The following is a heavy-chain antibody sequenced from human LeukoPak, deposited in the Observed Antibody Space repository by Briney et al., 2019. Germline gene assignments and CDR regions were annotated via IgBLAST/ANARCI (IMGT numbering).Heavy chain of an antibody. D-gene: IGHD3-22*01. Sequence: SVTVSCKASGGTFISYAISWVRQAPGQGLEWMGGIIPIFGTANYAQKFQGRVTITTDESTSTAYMELSSLRSEDTAVYYCATNSYYDSSGYYPFWYYYYYMDVWGKGTTVTVSS. CDR1: GGTFISYA. CDR2: IIPIFGTA. V-gene: IGHV1-69*05. J-gene: IGHJ6*03. CDR3: ATNSYYDSSGYYPFWYYYYYMDV.